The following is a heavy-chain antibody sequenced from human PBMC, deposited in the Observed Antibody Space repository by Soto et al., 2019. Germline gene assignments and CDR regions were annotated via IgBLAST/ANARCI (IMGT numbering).Heavy chain of an antibody. V-gene: IGHV1-46*01. Sequence: QVQLVQSGAEVKKPGASVKVSCKASGYTFTSYFIHWVRQAPGQGLEWMGVFDPSGVATNSAQKFQGRLTRTRDTSTSTVYMHLTSLGSDDTALYYCARVSRGAFDIWGQGTLVTVSS. CDR3: ARVSRGAFDI. J-gene: IGHJ3*02. CDR2: FDPSGVAT. CDR1: GYTFTSYF.